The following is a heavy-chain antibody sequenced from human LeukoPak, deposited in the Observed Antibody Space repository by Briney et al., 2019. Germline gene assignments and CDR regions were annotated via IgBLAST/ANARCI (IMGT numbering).Heavy chain of an antibody. V-gene: IGHV4-59*12. CDR3: ARDRVTMVRGVMTYYFDY. CDR2: IYDSVFT. J-gene: IGHJ4*02. D-gene: IGHD3-10*01. Sequence: SETLPLTCTVSGGSISSYYWSWIRQPPGKGLEWIGYIYDSVFTKYNPSLKSRVTISVDTSKSQFSLRLSSVTAADTAVYYCARDRVTMVRGVMTYYFDYWGQGTLVTVSS. CDR1: GGSISSYY.